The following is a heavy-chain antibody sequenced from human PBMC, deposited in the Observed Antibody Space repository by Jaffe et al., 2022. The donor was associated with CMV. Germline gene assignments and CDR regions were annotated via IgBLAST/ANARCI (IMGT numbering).Heavy chain of an antibody. V-gene: IGHV4-39*01. J-gene: IGHJ5*02. CDR3: ARHQYSSSWYRGPGRRGWFDP. CDR1: GGSISSSSYY. Sequence: QLQLQESGPGLVKPSETLSLTCTVSGGSISSSSYYWGWIRQPPGKGLEWIGSIYYSGSTYYNPSLKSRVTISVDTSKNQFSLKLSSVTAADTAVYYCARHQYSSSWYRGPGRRGWFDPWGQGTLVTVSS. D-gene: IGHD6-13*01. CDR2: IYYSGST.